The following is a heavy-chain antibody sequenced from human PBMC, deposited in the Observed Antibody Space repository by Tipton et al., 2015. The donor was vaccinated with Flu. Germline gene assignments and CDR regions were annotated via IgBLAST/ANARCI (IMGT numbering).Heavy chain of an antibody. J-gene: IGHJ3*02. CDR1: GHSISSDHY. CDR2: IFHTGST. Sequence: TLSLTCTISGHSISSDHYWGWIRQPPGKGLEWIGNIFHTGSTYYNPSLKSRVTISVDTSKNHFSLKLSSVTAADTAVYYCARERRGGWPFYDAFDIWAQGTMVTVSS. D-gene: IGHD6-19*01. V-gene: IGHV4-38-2*02. CDR3: ARERRGGWPFYDAFDI.